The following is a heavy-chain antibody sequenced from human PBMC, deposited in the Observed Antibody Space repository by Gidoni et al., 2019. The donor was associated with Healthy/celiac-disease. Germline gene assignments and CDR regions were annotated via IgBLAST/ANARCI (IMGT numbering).Heavy chain of an antibody. CDR2: IKSKTDGGTT. D-gene: IGHD1-26*01. V-gene: IGHV3-15*01. J-gene: IGHJ6*02. CDR3: TTDMRLVGATPLYGMDV. CDR1: GFTFSNAW. Sequence: EVQLVESGGGLVKPGGSLRLSCAASGFTFSNAWMRWVRQAPGKGLEWVGRIKSKTDGGTTDYAASVKGRFTISRDDSKNTLYLQMNSLKTEDTAVYYCTTDMRLVGATPLYGMDVWGQGTTVTVSS.